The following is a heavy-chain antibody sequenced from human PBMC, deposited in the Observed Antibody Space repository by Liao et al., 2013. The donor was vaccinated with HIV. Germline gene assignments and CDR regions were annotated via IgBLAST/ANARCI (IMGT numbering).Heavy chain of an antibody. D-gene: IGHD1-26*01. CDR2: ISASGKK. CDR3: ARALYFPRGTGFGFDI. Sequence: QGQLQESVPGLVKPSGTLSLTCSVSYGSMTGYFWSFIRQPAGKGLQWIGRISASGKKDYNPSLRRRVTMSVDTSKNQFSLNLTSVTAADTAVYYCARALYFPRGTGFGFDIWGQGTMVTVSS. J-gene: IGHJ3*02. V-gene: IGHV4-4*07. CDR1: YGSMTGYF.